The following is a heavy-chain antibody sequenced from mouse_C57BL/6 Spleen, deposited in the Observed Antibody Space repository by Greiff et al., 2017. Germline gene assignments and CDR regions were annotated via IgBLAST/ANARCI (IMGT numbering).Heavy chain of an antibody. D-gene: IGHD1-1*01. Sequence: VQLKESGPVLVKPGASVKMSCKASGYTFTDYYMNWVQQSPGKSLEWIGGINPYNGGTSYNQKFKGKATLTVDKSSSTAYMELNSLTSEDSAVYYCARGYYYGSSYGFAYWGQGTLVTVSA. J-gene: IGHJ3*01. CDR3: ARGYYYGSSYGFAY. V-gene: IGHV1-19*01. CDR1: GYTFTDYY. CDR2: INPYNGGT.